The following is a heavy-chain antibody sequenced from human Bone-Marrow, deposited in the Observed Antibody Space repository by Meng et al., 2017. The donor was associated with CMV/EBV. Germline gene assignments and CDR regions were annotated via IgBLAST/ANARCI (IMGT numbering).Heavy chain of an antibody. J-gene: IGHJ3*02. CDR2: IIPILGIA. D-gene: IGHD2-15*01. CDR1: GGTFSSYA. V-gene: IGHV1-69*10. CDR3: AKEGGYCSGGSCYSGGPDAFDI. Sequence: SVKVSCKASGGTFSSYAISWVRQAPGQGLEWMGGIIPILGIANYAQKIQGRVTMTRDTSTSIAYMELNSLRAEDTAVYYCAKEGGYCSGGSCYSGGPDAFDIWGQGTMVTVSS.